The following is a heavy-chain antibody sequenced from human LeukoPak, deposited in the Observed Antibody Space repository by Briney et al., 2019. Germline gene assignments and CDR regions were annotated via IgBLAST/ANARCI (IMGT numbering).Heavy chain of an antibody. CDR3: AKDYVWGSYRYYGY. V-gene: IGHV3-23*01. CDR2: ISGSGGST. CDR1: GFTFSSYA. J-gene: IGHJ4*02. Sequence: GGSLRLSCAASGFTFSSYAMSWVRQAPGKGLEWVSAISGSGGSTYYADSVKGRFTISRDNSKTTLYLQMNSLRAEDTAVYYCAKDYVWGSYRYYGYWGQGTLVTVSS. D-gene: IGHD3-16*02.